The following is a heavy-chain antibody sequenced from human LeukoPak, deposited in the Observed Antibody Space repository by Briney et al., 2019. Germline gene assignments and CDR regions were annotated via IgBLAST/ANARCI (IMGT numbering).Heavy chain of an antibody. Sequence: GESLKISCKGSGYSFTSYWIGWVRQMPGKDLEWMGIIYPGDSDTRYSPSFQGQVTISADKSISTAYLQWSSLKASDTAMYYCARPGDYDYVWGSSSSDYFDYWGQGTLVTVSS. D-gene: IGHD3-16*01. J-gene: IGHJ4*02. CDR3: ARPGDYDYVWGSSSSDYFDY. V-gene: IGHV5-51*01. CDR1: GYSFTSYW. CDR2: IYPGDSDT.